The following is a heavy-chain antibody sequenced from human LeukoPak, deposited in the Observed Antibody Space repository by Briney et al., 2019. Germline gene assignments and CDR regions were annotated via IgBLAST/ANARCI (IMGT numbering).Heavy chain of an antibody. CDR2: ISSNGGST. CDR1: GFTFSSYA. Sequence: GGSLRLSCAASGFTFSSYAMHWVRQAPGKGLEYVSAISSNGGSTYYANSVKGRFTISRDNSKNTLYLQMGSLRAEDMAVYYCARRHSSGRTDYWGQGTLVTVSS. J-gene: IGHJ4*02. D-gene: IGHD6-19*01. CDR3: ARRHSSGRTDY. V-gene: IGHV3-64*01.